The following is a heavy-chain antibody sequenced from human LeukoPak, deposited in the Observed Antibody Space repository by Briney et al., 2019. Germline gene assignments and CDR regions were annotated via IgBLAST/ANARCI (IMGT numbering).Heavy chain of an antibody. V-gene: IGHV3-7*01. D-gene: IGHD3-9*01. Sequence: GGSLRLSCAASGFTFSSYWMSWVRQAPGKGLEWVANIKQDGSEKYYVDSVKGRFTISRDNAKNSLYLQMNSLRAEDTAVYYCARALRYFDWLGWFDPWGRGTLVTVSS. CDR2: IKQDGSEK. CDR1: GFTFSSYW. J-gene: IGHJ5*02. CDR3: ARALRYFDWLGWFDP.